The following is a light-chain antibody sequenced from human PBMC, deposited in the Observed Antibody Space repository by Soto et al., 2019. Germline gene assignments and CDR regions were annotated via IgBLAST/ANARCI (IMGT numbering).Light chain of an antibody. V-gene: IGKV3-20*01. Sequence: EIVLTQSPGTLSLSPGERATLSCRTSQTVSSTYFAWYQQRPGRAPRLLFYDASTRATGIPDRFSCSGSQRDFTLTISRLEPEDSAIYYCQQFGSSPITFGQGTRLEIK. CDR2: DAS. J-gene: IGKJ5*01. CDR1: QTVSSTY. CDR3: QQFGSSPIT.